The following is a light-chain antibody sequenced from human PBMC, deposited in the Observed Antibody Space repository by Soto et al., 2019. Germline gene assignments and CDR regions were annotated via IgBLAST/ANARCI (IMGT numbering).Light chain of an antibody. CDR3: QQYNSYPVT. CDR2: DAS. CDR1: QSISSW. J-gene: IGKJ2*01. V-gene: IGKV1-5*01. Sequence: DIQMTQSPSTLSASVGDRVTITCRASQSISSWLAWYQQKPGKAPKLLIYDASSLESGVPSRFSGSGSGTEFTLTISSLQPDDLATSYCQQYNSYPVTFGQGTKLQIK.